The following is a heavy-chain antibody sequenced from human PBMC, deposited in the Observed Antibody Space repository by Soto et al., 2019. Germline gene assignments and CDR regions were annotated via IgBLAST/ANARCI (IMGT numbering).Heavy chain of an antibody. CDR2: INPNSGGT. D-gene: IGHD2-2*01. CDR3: ARDRCSSTSCYYPYYYFDY. J-gene: IGHJ4*02. Sequence: ASVKVSCKASGYTFTGYYMHWVRQAPGQGLEWMGWINPNSGGTNYAQKFQGWVTMTRDTSISTAYMELSRLRSDDTAVYYCARDRCSSTSCYYPYYYFDYWGQGTLVTVSS. V-gene: IGHV1-2*04. CDR1: GYTFTGYY.